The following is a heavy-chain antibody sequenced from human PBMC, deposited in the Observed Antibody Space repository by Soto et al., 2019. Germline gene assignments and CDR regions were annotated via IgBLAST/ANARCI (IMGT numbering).Heavy chain of an antibody. CDR1: GGTFSRYA. CDR2: IIPIFGTA. Sequence: QVQLVQSGAEVKKPGSSVKVSCKASGGTFSRYAISWVRQAPGQGLEWMGGIIPIFGTANYAQKFQGRVTITADESTSTAYMELISLRSEDTAVYYCARQGAALRDYYYGRDVWGQGTTVTVSS. V-gene: IGHV1-69*12. J-gene: IGHJ6*02. D-gene: IGHD6-25*01. CDR3: ARQGAALRDYYYGRDV.